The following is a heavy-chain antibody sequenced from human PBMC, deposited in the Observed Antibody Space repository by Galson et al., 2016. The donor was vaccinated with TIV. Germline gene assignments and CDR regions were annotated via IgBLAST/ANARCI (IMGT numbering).Heavy chain of an antibody. V-gene: IGHV4-38-2*01. CDR2: IYESGTT. CDR3: IREGSTVTMHHYFGLDV. J-gene: IGHJ6*02. CDR1: GYSIKSGYF. Sequence: ETLSLTCAVSGYSIKSGYFWGWIRQPPGKGLQWIGSIYESGTTYSNPSLKSRLTMSVDTSKNQFSLKLSSVTAADTAVYYCIREGSTVTMHHYFGLDVWGQGATVIVSS. D-gene: IGHD4-17*01.